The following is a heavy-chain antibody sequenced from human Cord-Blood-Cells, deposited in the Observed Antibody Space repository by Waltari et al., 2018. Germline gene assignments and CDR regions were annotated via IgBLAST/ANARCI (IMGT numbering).Heavy chain of an antibody. D-gene: IGHD1-26*01. CDR2: MNAGHGNT. CDR3: ARVLLVATATFDY. Sequence: QVQLVQSGAEVKKPGASVKVSCNASGYTFTSYAIHWVRQAPGQRLEWKGWMNAGHGNTKDVQKFQGRVPMTRDTSASTANMELSSLGSEETAVYYCARVLLVATATFDYWGQGTLVTVSS. J-gene: IGHJ4*02. V-gene: IGHV1-3*01. CDR1: GYTFTSYA.